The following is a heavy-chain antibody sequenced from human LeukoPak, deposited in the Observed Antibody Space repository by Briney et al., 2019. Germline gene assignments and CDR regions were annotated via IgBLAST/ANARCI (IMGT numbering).Heavy chain of an antibody. D-gene: IGHD3-22*01. J-gene: IGHJ4*02. Sequence: SETLSLTCTVSGDSFSGYYWSWIRQPPGKGLEWIGCIYYSGSSNYNPSLKSRVTISVDTSKNQFSLKLSSVTAADTAVYYCARGDYDSSDYFYPIDYWGQGTLVPVSS. CDR3: ARGDYDSSDYFYPIDY. CDR1: GDSFSGYY. CDR2: IYYSGSS. V-gene: IGHV4-59*01.